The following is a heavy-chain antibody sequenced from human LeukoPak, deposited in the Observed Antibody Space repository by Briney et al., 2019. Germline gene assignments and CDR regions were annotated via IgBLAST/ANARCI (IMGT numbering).Heavy chain of an antibody. J-gene: IGHJ4*02. D-gene: IGHD2-15*01. CDR2: IYYSGST. V-gene: IGHV4-39*07. CDR3: ASDYCSGGSCYSGYFDY. CDR1: GGSISSSSYY. Sequence: PSETLSLTCTVSGGSISSSSYYWGWIRQPPGTGLEWIGSIYYSGSTYYNPSLKSRVTISVDTSKNQFSLKLSSVTAADTAVYSCASDYCSGGSCYSGYFDYWGQGTLVPVSS.